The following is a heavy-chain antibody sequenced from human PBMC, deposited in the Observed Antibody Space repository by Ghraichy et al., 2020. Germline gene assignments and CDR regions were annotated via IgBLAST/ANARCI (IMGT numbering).Heavy chain of an antibody. CDR2: IYHSGST. J-gene: IGHJ3*02. V-gene: IGHV4-38-2*01. CDR3: ARRNDDSSAFDI. D-gene: IGHD1-1*01. CDR1: GYSISSGYY. Sequence: SETLSLTCAVSGYSISSGYYWGWIRQPPGKGLEWIGSIYHSGSTYYNPSLKSRVTISVDTSKNQFSLKLSSVTAADTAVYYCARRNDDSSAFDIWGQGTMVTVSS.